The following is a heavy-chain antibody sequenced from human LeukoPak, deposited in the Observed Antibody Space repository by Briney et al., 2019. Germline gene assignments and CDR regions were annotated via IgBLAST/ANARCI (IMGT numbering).Heavy chain of an antibody. CDR2: ISSSSSYI. J-gene: IGHJ4*02. D-gene: IGHD3-9*01. CDR1: GFTFSSYS. CDR3: AREILTGSSGGY. V-gene: IGHV3-21*01. Sequence: GGSLRLSCAASGFTFSSYSMNWVRQAPGKGLECVSSISSSSSYIYYADSVKGRFTISRDNAKNSLYLQMNSLRAEDTAVYYCAREILTGSSGGYWGQGTLVTVSS.